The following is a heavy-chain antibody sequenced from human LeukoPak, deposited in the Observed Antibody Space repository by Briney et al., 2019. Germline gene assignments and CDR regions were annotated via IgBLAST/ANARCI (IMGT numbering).Heavy chain of an antibody. Sequence: PSETLSLTCAVYGGSFSGYYWSWIRQPPGKGLEWIGEINHSGSTNYNPSLKSRVTISVDTSKNQFSLKLSPVTAADTAVYYCARINGKVPGYYFDYWGQGTLVTVSS. CDR1: GGSFSGYY. CDR2: INHSGST. V-gene: IGHV4-34*01. D-gene: IGHD3-9*01. CDR3: ARINGKVPGYYFDY. J-gene: IGHJ4*02.